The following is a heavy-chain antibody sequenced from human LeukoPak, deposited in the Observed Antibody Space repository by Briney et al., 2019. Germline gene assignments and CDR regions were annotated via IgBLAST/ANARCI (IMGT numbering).Heavy chain of an antibody. J-gene: IGHJ4*02. D-gene: IGHD3-22*01. Sequence: GGSLRLSCAASGFTFSSYWMSWVRQAPGKGLEWVANIKQDGSEKYYVDSVKGRFTISRDSAKNSLYLQMNSLRAEDMAVYYCARDLTPGYYYDSSGYYLGYWGQGTLVTVSS. CDR1: GFTFSSYW. CDR2: IKQDGSEK. CDR3: ARDLTPGYYYDSSGYYLGY. V-gene: IGHV3-7*03.